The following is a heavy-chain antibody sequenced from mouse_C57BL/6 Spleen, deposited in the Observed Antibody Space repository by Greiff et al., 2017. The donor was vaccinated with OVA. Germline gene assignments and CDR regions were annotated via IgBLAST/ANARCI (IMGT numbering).Heavy chain of an antibody. V-gene: IGHV1-64*01. CDR3: ARSYYDYEGDY. J-gene: IGHJ4*01. CDR1: GYTFTSYW. Sequence: QVQLQQPGAELVKPGASVKLSCKASGYTFTSYWMHWVKQRPGQGLEWIGMIHPNSGSTNYNEKFKSKATLTVDKSSSTAYMQLSSLTSEDAAVYYCARSYYDYEGDYWGQGTSVTVSS. D-gene: IGHD2-4*01. CDR2: IHPNSGST.